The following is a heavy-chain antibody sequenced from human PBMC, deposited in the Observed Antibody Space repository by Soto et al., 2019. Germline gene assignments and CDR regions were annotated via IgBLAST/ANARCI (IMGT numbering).Heavy chain of an antibody. CDR1: GFSFTNAW. D-gene: IGHD3-22*01. V-gene: IGHV3-15*07. CDR3: TTLTMILVQLDY. J-gene: IGHJ4*02. Sequence: PGGSLRLSCAAPGFSFTNAWMNWVRQAPGKGLEWVARIKSKTDGGTTDYAAPVKGRFTISRDDSKNTLYLQMNSLKTEDTAVYYCTTLTMILVQLDYRGPGTLVTVSS. CDR2: IKSKTDGGTT.